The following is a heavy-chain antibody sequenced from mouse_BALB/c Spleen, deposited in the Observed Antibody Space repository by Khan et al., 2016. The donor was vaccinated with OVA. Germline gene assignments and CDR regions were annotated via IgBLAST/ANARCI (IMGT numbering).Heavy chain of an antibody. J-gene: IGHJ3*01. D-gene: IGHD2-13*01. CDR3: TRLGTTGWFAY. Sequence: EVQLQQSGPELMKPGASVKISCKASGYSFTSYYIHWVKQSPGQSLEWIGYIDPFNGGTNYNQKFKGKATLTVDKSSSTAYMHLSSLTSEDSAVYYCTRLGTTGWFAYWGQGTLVTVSA. CDR1: GYSFTSYY. CDR2: IDPFNGGT. V-gene: IGHV1S135*01.